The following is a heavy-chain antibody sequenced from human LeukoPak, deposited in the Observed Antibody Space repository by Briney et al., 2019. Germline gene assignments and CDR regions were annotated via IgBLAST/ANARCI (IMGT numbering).Heavy chain of an antibody. J-gene: IGHJ3*02. D-gene: IGHD5-12*01. V-gene: IGHV1-69*04. Sequence: GSSVKVSCKASGGTFSSYAISWVRQAPGQGLEWMGRIIPILGIANYAQKFQGRVTITADKSTSTAYMELSSLRSEDTAVYYCARATKGDAFDICGQGTMVTVSS. CDR2: IIPILGIA. CDR1: GGTFSSYA. CDR3: ARATKGDAFDI.